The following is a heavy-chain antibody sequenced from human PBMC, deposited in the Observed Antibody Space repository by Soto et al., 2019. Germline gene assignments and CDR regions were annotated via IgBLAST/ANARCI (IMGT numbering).Heavy chain of an antibody. V-gene: IGHV1-18*01. CDR3: ARDSPPPRE. Sequence: GASVKVSCKASGGTFSSYAINWVRQAPGQGLEWMGWVIPYNGNTNYAHKLQGRVTMTTDASTSTAYMELRSLRSDDTAVYYCARDSPPPREWGQGTLVTVSS. CDR1: GGTFSSYA. CDR2: VIPYNGNT. J-gene: IGHJ4*02.